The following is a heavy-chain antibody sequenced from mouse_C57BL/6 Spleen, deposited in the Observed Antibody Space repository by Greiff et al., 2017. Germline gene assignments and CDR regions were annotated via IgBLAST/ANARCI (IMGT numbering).Heavy chain of an antibody. CDR1: GFTFSSYA. J-gene: IGHJ2*01. CDR2: ISDGGSYT. Sequence: EVHLVESGGGLVKPGGSLKLSCAASGFTFSSYAMSWVRQTPEKRLEWVATISDGGSYTYYPDNVKGRFTISRDNAKNNLYLQMSHLKSEDTAMYYCARAPDYWGQGTTLTVSS. V-gene: IGHV5-4*01. CDR3: ARAPDY.